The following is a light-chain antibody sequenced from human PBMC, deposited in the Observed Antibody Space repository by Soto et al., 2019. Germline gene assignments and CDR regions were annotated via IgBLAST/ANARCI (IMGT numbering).Light chain of an antibody. V-gene: IGKV3-11*01. CDR3: QHCCSWPPLFS. J-gene: IGKJ3*01. CDR2: DAS. CDR1: QTVSTY. Sequence: EIVLTQAPATLSLSPGERATLSCRASQTVSTYLAWYQQKPCQAPRLLIYDASNRATGIPARFSGSGSGTDFTLTISSLDLEDFAVYYCQHCCSWPPLFSFCHGKEVDGK.